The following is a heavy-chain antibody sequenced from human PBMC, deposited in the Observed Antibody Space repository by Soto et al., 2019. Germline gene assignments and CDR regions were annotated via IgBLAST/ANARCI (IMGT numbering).Heavy chain of an antibody. V-gene: IGHV4-34*01. D-gene: IGHD5-18*01. Sequence: LTCAVYGGSFSGYYWSWIRQPPGKGLEWIGEINHSGSTNYNPSLKSRVTISVDTSKNQFSLKLSSVTAADTAVYYCARARGYSYGYNYYGMDVWGQGTTVTVSS. J-gene: IGHJ6*02. CDR2: INHSGST. CDR1: GGSFSGYY. CDR3: ARARGYSYGYNYYGMDV.